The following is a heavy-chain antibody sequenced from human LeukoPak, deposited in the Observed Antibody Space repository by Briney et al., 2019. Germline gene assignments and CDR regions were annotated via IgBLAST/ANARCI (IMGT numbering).Heavy chain of an antibody. Sequence: PGGSLRLSCAASGFTLSSNYMSWVRQAPGKGLEWVSVIYSGGSTYYADSVKGRFTISRDNSKNTLYLQMNSLRAEDTAVYYCARDSAGDGYLDYWGQGTLVTVSS. CDR3: ARDSAGDGYLDY. CDR1: GFTLSSNY. CDR2: IYSGGST. J-gene: IGHJ4*02. V-gene: IGHV3-66*01. D-gene: IGHD5-24*01.